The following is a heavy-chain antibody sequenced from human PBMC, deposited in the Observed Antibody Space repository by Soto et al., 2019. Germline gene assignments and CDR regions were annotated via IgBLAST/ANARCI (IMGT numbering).Heavy chain of an antibody. Sequence: PGGSLRLSCAASGFTFGTFTMTWVRQAPGKGLEWVSSIGTTSTYIYYADSVRGRFTISRDNAKNSLYLQMNSLGAEDTAVYYCARVMCGDCSAYYYYSMDVWGQGTTVTVSS. D-gene: IGHD2-21*02. CDR3: ARVMCGDCSAYYYYSMDV. J-gene: IGHJ6*02. CDR1: GFTFGTFT. CDR2: IGTTSTYI. V-gene: IGHV3-21*01.